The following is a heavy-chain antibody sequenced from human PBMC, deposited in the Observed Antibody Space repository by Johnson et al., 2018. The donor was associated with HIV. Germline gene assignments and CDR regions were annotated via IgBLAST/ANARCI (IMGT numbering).Heavy chain of an antibody. Sequence: QVQLVESGGSAVHPGTSLRLSCVASGFTFRNFAMHWVRQAPGKGLDWVAQISYDGSSDYYADSFQGRFTISRDNSKKTLYLQLNSLRAEDTAVYYCAKYCSSTSCYGAFDIWGQGTMVTVSS. CDR3: AKYCSSTSCYGAFDI. J-gene: IGHJ3*02. CDR2: ISYDGSSD. D-gene: IGHD2-2*01. V-gene: IGHV3-30-3*01. CDR1: GFTFRNFA.